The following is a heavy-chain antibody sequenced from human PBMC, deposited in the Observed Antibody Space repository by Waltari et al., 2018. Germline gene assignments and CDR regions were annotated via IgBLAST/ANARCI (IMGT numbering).Heavy chain of an antibody. Sequence: QVQLQQWGAGLLKPSETLSLTCAVYGGSFSGYYWRWIRQPPGQGLEWIGEINHSGRNNDNPSLKSRVTISVDTSKNQFSLKLSSMTAAGTAVYYCARGRGPRVIYYYDGMDVWGQGTTVTVSS. CDR2: INHSGRN. CDR3: ARGRGPRVIYYYDGMDV. J-gene: IGHJ6*02. V-gene: IGHV4-34*01. D-gene: IGHD2-21*01. CDR1: GGSFSGYY.